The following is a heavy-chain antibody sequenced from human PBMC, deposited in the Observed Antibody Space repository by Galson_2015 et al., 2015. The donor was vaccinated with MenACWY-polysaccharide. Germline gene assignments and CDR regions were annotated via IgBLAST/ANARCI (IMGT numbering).Heavy chain of an antibody. V-gene: IGHV5-51*01. Sequence: QSGAEVKKPGESLKISCKGSGYSFTSYWLGWVRQMPGKGLEWMGIIYPGDSDTRYSPSFQGQVTISADKSISTAYLQWSSLKASDTALYYCSRLSYDSSGYYLSNFDYWGQGTLVTVSS. CDR2: IYPGDSDT. CDR1: GYSFTSYW. CDR3: SRLSYDSSGYYLSNFDY. D-gene: IGHD3-22*01. J-gene: IGHJ4*02.